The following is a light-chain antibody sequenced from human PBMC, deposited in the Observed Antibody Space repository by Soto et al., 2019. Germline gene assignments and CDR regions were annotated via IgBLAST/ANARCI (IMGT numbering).Light chain of an antibody. V-gene: IGKV1-39*01. CDR2: VAS. CDR3: QQTFSPPYT. J-gene: IGKJ2*01. CDR1: QSISNN. Sequence: DIQMTQSLSSLSASVGDRVSITCRASQSISNNLSWYQQKPGKAPKFLIYVASTLQRGVPSRFTGSGSGTDFTLTISSLQSEDFVTYYCQQTFSPPYTFGQGTKLEIK.